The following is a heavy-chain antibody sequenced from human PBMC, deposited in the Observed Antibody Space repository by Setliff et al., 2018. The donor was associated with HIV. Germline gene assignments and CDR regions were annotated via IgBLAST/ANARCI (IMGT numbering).Heavy chain of an antibody. CDR1: GYTFTSYW. CDR3: ARVVGATTYYFDY. D-gene: IGHD1-26*01. Sequence: PGESLKISCKGSGYTFTSYWIGWVRQMPGKGLEWMGIIYPGDSDTRYSPSFQGRVTISADKSINTAYLQWSSLQASDTAMYYCARVVGATTYYFDYWGQGTLVTVSS. CDR2: IYPGDSDT. V-gene: IGHV5-51*01. J-gene: IGHJ4*02.